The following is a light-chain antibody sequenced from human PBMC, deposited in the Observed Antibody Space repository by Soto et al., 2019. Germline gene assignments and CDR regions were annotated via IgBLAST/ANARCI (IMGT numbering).Light chain of an antibody. V-gene: IGLV2-14*01. CDR2: AAS. CDR3: SSSTSTTPWL. Sequence: QSALTQPASVSGSPGQSITISCTGTSSDVGVFNYVSWYQHHPGNAPKLIIYAASNRPPGVSNRFSGSKSGNTASLTISGLQAEDEAEYYCSSSTSTTPWLFGGGTKLTV. CDR1: SSDVGVFNY. J-gene: IGLJ2*01.